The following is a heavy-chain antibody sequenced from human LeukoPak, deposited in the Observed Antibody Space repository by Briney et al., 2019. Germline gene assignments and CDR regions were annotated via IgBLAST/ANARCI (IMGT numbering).Heavy chain of an antibody. Sequence: ASVKVSCKASGYTFTGYYMHWVRQAPGQGLEWMGWINPNSGGTNYAQKFQGRVTMTRDTSISTAYMELSRLRSDDTAVYYCAAIGSGSYYPWDDAFDIWGQGTMVTVSS. J-gene: IGHJ3*02. CDR3: AAIGSGSYYPWDDAFDI. CDR2: INPNSGGT. CDR1: GYTFTGYY. V-gene: IGHV1-2*02. D-gene: IGHD3-10*01.